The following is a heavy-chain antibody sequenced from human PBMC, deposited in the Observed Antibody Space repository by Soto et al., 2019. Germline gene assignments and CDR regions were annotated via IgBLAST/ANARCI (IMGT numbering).Heavy chain of an antibody. CDR2: IYWDDSK. CDR1: GFSLSTSGVG. CDR3: AHKGGGDRILDY. V-gene: IGHV2-5*02. D-gene: IGHD3-16*01. Sequence: QITLKESGPTLVKPTQTLTLTCTFSGFSLSTSGVGVGWIRQPPGKALEWLALIYWDDSKEYSPSLKSRLTITQDPSKDQVVLTMTNMDPVDTATYYCAHKGGGDRILDYWGHGTLVTVSS. J-gene: IGHJ4*01.